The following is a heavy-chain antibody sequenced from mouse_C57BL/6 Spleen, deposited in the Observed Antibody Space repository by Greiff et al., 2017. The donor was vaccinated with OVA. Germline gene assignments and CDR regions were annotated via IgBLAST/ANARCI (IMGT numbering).Heavy chain of an antibody. CDR3: ARRDWYFDV. CDR1: GYTFTDYY. CDR2: INPNNGGT. J-gene: IGHJ1*03. Sequence: EVQLQQSGPELVKPGASVKISCKASGYTFTDYYMNWVKQSHGKSLEWIGDINPNNGGTSYNQKFKGKATLTVDKSSSTAYMELRSLTSEDSAVYYCARRDWYFDVWGTGTTVTVSS. V-gene: IGHV1-26*01.